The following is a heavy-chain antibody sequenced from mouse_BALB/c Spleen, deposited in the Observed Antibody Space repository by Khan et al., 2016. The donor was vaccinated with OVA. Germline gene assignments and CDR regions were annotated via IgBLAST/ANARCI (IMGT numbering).Heavy chain of an antibody. CDR3: ARAYYGNYREAMDY. Sequence: VQLQESGPGLVAPSQSLSITCTVSGFSLTGYGVNWVRQPPGKGLEWLGMIWGDGSTDYDSALKSRLTLSKDNSKSHVFLKMNSLQTDDTARYYCARAYYGNYREAMDYWGQGTSVTVSS. D-gene: IGHD2-10*01. J-gene: IGHJ4*01. CDR2: IWGDGST. CDR1: GFSLTGYG. V-gene: IGHV2-6-7*01.